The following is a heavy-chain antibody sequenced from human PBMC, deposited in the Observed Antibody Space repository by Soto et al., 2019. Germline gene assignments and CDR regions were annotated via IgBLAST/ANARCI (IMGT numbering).Heavy chain of an antibody. Sequence: ASVKVSCKSSGGTFSIYGFICVRQATGQGPEWIGGIIPILTTPNYAQKFQGRVTIVADESTTTVYMELSSLKFEDTAVYYCATSVGIAPTGEDGMDVWGQGTAVTVS. CDR3: ATSVGIAPTGEDGMDV. CDR2: IIPILTTP. CDR1: GGTFSIYG. D-gene: IGHD2-8*02. J-gene: IGHJ6*02. V-gene: IGHV1-69*13.